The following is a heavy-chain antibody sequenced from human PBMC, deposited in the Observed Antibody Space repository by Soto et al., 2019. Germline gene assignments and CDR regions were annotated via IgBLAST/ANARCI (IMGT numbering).Heavy chain of an antibody. CDR1: SGSISSDNW. J-gene: IGHJ6*03. CDR3: ARGGTGYMDV. V-gene: IGHV4-4*02. CDR2: FYHSGST. Sequence: QVQLQESGPGLVKPSGTLSLTCAVSSGSISSDNWWSWVRQPPGKGLEWIGEFYHSGSTNYNPSLKCRVTISVDKSTNQFSLKLSSVSAADTAVYYCARGGTGYMDVLGKGTTVIVSS. D-gene: IGHD3-16*01.